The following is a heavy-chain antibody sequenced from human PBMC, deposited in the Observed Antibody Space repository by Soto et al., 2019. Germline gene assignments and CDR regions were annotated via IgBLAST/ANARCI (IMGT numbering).Heavy chain of an antibody. CDR1: GFTFSSYG. J-gene: IGHJ4*02. CDR3: ARGALLWFGELSSFDY. CDR2: IWYDGSNK. V-gene: IGHV3-33*01. D-gene: IGHD3-10*01. Sequence: QVQLVESGGGVVQPGRSLRLSCAASGFTFSSYGMHWVRQAPGKGLEWVAVIWYDGSNKYYADSMKGRFTISRDNSKNTLYLQMNSLRAEDTAVYYCARGALLWFGELSSFDYWGQGTLVTVSS.